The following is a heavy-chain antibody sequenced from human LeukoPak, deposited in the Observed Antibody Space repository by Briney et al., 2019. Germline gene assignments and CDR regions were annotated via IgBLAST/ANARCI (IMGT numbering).Heavy chain of an antibody. CDR2: ISAYNGNT. D-gene: IGHD3-22*01. Sequence: ASVKVSCKASGYTFTSYGISWVRQAPGQGLGWMGWISAYNGNTNYAQKLQGRVTKTTDTSTSTAYMELRSLRSDDTAVYYCARRSTTDYYDSSGYYSSYYYGMDVWGQGTTVTVSS. J-gene: IGHJ6*02. V-gene: IGHV1-18*01. CDR3: ARRSTTDYYDSSGYYSSYYYGMDV. CDR1: GYTFTSYG.